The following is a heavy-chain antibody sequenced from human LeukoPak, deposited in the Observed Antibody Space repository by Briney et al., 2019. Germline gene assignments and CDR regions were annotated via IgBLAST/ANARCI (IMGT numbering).Heavy chain of an antibody. CDR2: ITGSGGRT. J-gene: IGHJ4*02. D-gene: IGHD3-10*01. CDR3: AKGGFDWFGDDY. V-gene: IGHV3-23*01. CDR1: GFTFSNYA. Sequence: GGSLRLSCAASGFTFSNYAMGWVRQAPGKGLEWVSSITGSGGRTYYADSVKGRFTISRDNSKNTLYLQMNSLRAEDTAVYYCAKGGFDWFGDDYWGLGTLVTVSS.